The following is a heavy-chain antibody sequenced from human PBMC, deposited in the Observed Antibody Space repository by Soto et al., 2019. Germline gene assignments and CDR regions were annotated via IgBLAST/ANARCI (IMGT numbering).Heavy chain of an antibody. J-gene: IGHJ4*02. Sequence: GGSLRLSCAASGSTLSSYDMHWVSQAPGKGLEWVALISYDGSSKYYAVSVKGRFTISRDQSKNTLYLQMNSLRAEDTAVYYCAKGGSGWYVTYCGQGTLVTVSS. V-gene: IGHV3-30*18. CDR3: AKGGSGWYVTY. D-gene: IGHD6-19*01. CDR2: ISYDGSSK. CDR1: GSTLSSYD.